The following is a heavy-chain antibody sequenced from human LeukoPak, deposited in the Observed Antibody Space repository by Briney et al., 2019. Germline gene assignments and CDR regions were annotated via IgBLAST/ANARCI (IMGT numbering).Heavy chain of an antibody. CDR2: ISGSGGST. D-gene: IGHD2-21*02. J-gene: IGHJ3*02. CDR3: AKDSLVTGSFDI. Sequence: GGSLRLSCAATGFTSVNYAMSWVRQAPGKGLEWVSAISGSGGSTYYADSVKGRFTISRDNSKNTLYLQMNSLRAEDTAVYYCAKDSLVTGSFDIWGQGTMVTVSS. V-gene: IGHV3-23*01. CDR1: GFTSVNYA.